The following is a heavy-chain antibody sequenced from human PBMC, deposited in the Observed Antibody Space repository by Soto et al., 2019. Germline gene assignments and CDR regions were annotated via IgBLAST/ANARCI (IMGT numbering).Heavy chain of an antibody. CDR3: AKAGDYHGSESYFPLDY. J-gene: IGHJ4*02. D-gene: IGHD3-10*01. CDR2: ISGSGGRT. Sequence: EVQLLESGGFLVQPGGSLRLSCDASGFTFSTYAMTWVRQAPGKGLEWVSSISGSGGRTYYADSVKGRFTISRDNSKNTLYLQTNSLRAEDTAVYYCAKAGDYHGSESYFPLDYWGQGTLVPVSS. V-gene: IGHV3-23*01. CDR1: GFTFSTYA.